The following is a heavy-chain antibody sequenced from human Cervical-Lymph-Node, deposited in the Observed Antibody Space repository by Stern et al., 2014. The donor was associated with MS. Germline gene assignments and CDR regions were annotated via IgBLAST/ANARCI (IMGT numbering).Heavy chain of an antibody. D-gene: IGHD2-15*01. CDR1: GYTFTSYA. J-gene: IGHJ5*02. CDR3: ARGGPILGYCSGGSCYSGLFDP. CDR2: INAGNGNT. Sequence: QLVQSGAEVKKPGASVKVSCKASGYTFTSYAMHWVRQAPGQRLEWMGWINAGNGNTKYSQKFQGRVTITRDTSASTAYMELSSLRSEDTAVYYCARGGPILGYCSGGSCYSGLFDPWGQGTLVTVSS. V-gene: IGHV1-3*01.